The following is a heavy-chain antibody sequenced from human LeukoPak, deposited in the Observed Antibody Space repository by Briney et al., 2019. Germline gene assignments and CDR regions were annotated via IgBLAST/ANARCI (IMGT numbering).Heavy chain of an antibody. CDR1: GGSFSGYY. V-gene: IGHV4-34*01. Sequence: SETLSLTCAVYGGSFSGYYWSWIRQPPGKGLEWIGEINHSGSTNYNPSLKSRVTISVDTSKNQFSLKLSSVTAADTAVYYCASQTGYYDFWSGYFYFDSWGQGTLVTVSS. D-gene: IGHD3-3*01. CDR3: ASQTGYYDFWSGYFYFDS. J-gene: IGHJ4*02. CDR2: INHSGST.